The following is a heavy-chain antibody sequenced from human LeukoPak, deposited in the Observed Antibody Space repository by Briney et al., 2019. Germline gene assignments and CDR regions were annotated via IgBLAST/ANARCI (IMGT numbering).Heavy chain of an antibody. CDR3: ARARRHIVVVTAIRPFGHAFDI. D-gene: IGHD2-21*02. CDR2: VAYSGST. Sequence: SETLSLTCTVSGVSINSNYYYWGWIRQPPGKGLEWIVSVAYSGSTFHNPSLKSRLSIYSDTSKNQFSLRLTSVTAADTAVYYCARARRHIVVVTAIRPFGHAFDIWGQGTMVTVSS. J-gene: IGHJ3*02. CDR1: GVSINSNYYY. V-gene: IGHV4-39*01.